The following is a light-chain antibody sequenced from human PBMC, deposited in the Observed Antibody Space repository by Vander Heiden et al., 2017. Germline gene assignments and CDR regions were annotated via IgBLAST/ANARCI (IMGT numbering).Light chain of an antibody. CDR2: DNN. J-gene: IGLJ1*01. V-gene: IGLV1-51*01. CDR3: GTWDSSLSAYV. Sequence: QSVLTQPPSVSAAPGQKFTISCSGSSSNIGNKCVSWYQQLPGTAPKRLIYDNNKRPSGVPARFSGSKSGTSATLGITGLQTGDEADYYCGTWDSSLSAYVFGTGTKVTVL. CDR1: SSNIGNKC.